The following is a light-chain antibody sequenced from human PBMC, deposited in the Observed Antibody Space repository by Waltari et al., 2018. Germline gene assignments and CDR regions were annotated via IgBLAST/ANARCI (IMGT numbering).Light chain of an antibody. J-gene: IGLJ3*02. CDR2: EDN. V-gene: IGLV6-57*01. Sequence: FMLTQPHSVSESPGKTVTISCTRSSGSIINNYVQWFQQRPDSSPTTVIYEDNQRPSEVPDRFSGSIDSSSNSASLTISGLKTEDEADDYCQSYDSSQWVFGGGTKLTVL. CDR3: QSYDSSQWV. CDR1: SGSIINNY.